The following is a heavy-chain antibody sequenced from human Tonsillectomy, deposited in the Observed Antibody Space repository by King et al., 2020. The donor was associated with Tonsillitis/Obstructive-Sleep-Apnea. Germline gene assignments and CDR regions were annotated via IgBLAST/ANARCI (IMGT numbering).Heavy chain of an antibody. V-gene: IGHV2-5*02. D-gene: IGHD2-2*01. CDR2: IYWDDDK. CDR1: GFSLSTSGVG. J-gene: IGHJ4*02. CDR3: AHQIVGYCVITSFYGPIDS. Sequence: ITLKESGPTLVKPTQTLTLTCTFSGFSLSTSGVGVGWIRQPPGKSLEWLALIYWDDDKRYSPSLKNSLTITKDTSKNRVDRTMTNMDPVDTAPYYCAHQIVGYCVITSFYGPIDSWGQGTLGTVSS.